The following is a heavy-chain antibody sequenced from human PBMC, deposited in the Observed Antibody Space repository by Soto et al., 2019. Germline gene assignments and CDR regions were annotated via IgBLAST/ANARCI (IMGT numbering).Heavy chain of an antibody. Sequence: GGSLRLSCAASGFIFSSFSMNWVRQAPGKGLEWVSSISSGSSYIYYADSVKGRFTISRHNTKKSLYLQMNSLRAEDTAVYYCARVHASGWIDDWGQGTMVTVYS. D-gene: IGHD6-19*01. J-gene: IGHJ4*02. CDR2: ISSGSSYI. CDR3: ARVHASGWIDD. V-gene: IGHV3-21*01. CDR1: GFIFSSFS.